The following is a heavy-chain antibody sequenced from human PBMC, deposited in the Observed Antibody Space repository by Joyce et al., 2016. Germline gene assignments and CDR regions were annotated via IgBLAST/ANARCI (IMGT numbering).Heavy chain of an antibody. CDR3: ARTIIAYDIWTGPDYYYFYMDV. V-gene: IGHV4-59*01. D-gene: IGHD3-9*01. CDR2: IYYRGST. Sequence: QVQLQESGPGLVKPSETLSLTCTVSGDSISSNYWSWIRQPPRNGLELIGYIYYRGSTKYNPSLKSRVTISVDTSKNQVSLKLSSVTAADTAVYYCARTIIAYDIWTGPDYYYFYMDVWGKGTTVAVSS. CDR1: GDSISSNY. J-gene: IGHJ6*03.